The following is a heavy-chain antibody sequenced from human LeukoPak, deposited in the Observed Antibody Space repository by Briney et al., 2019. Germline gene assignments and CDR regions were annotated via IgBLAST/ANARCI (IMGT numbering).Heavy chain of an antibody. CDR1: GYRFGTYW. D-gene: IGHD2/OR15-2a*01. J-gene: IGHJ6*04. V-gene: IGHV5-51*01. Sequence: GASLQISCKGSGYRFGTYWSAWARQMPGKGLEWMWNIYPGEYDRRHSQSFQSLVTISADKSVSTAYLQWSSLRASDTAIYYCVVQAALGTTGVWGKGTTVTVSS. CDR2: IYPGEYDR. CDR3: VVQAALGTTGV.